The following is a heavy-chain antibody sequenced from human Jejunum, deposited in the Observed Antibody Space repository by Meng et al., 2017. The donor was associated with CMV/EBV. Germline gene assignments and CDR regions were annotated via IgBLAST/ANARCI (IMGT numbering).Heavy chain of an antibody. CDR3: ARDGGGFNSSPFDH. CDR2: TSYDGNTQ. CDR1: GFTFSSHA. J-gene: IGHJ4*02. V-gene: IGHV3-30*04. Sequence: SGFTFSSHAMHWVRQAPGKGLEWVAVTSYDGNTQYYTDSVKGRFTISRDNSDNMLYLQMNSLRADDTAVYYCARDGGGFNSSPFDHWGQGTLVTVSS. D-gene: IGHD6-13*01.